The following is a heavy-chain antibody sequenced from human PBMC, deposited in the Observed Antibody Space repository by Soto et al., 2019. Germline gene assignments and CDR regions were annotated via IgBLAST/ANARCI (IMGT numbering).Heavy chain of an antibody. CDR2: IYPGDSDT. Sequence: PGESLKISCKGSGYSFTSYWIGWVRQMPGKGLEWMGIIYPGDSDTRYSPSFQGQVTISRDDSKSIAYLQMNSLKTEDTAVYYCTRVQTIYGGNRNWFDPWGQGTLVTVSS. CDR3: TRVQTIYGGNRNWFDP. J-gene: IGHJ5*02. CDR1: GYSFTSYW. V-gene: IGHV5-51*01. D-gene: IGHD4-17*01.